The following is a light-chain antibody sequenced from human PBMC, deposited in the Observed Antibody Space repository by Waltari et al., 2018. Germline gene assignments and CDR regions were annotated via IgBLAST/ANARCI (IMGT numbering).Light chain of an antibody. CDR2: DVS. CDR1: SSDDGGYNY. J-gene: IGLJ2*01. V-gene: IGLV2-14*03. CDR3: SSYISSDTLEL. Sequence: QSALTQPASVSGSPGQSITISCTGTSSDDGGYNYVPWYQQHPGKAPKLIIFDVSNRPSGVSSRFSGSKSGNTASLTISGLQAQDEADYYCSSYISSDTLELFGGGTSLTVL.